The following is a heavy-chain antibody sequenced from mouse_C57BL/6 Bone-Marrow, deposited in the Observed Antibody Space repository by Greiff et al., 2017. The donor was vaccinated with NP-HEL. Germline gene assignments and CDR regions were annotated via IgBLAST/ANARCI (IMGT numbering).Heavy chain of an antibody. CDR1: GYAFSSSW. Sequence: QVQLQQSGPELVKPGASVKISCKASGYAFSSSWMNWVKQRPGKGLEWIGRIYPGDGDTNYNGKFKGKATLTADKSSSTAYMQLSSLTSEDSAVYFCARLGWDGAYWGQGTLVTVSA. J-gene: IGHJ3*01. CDR3: ARLGWDGAY. D-gene: IGHD4-1*01. V-gene: IGHV1-82*01. CDR2: IYPGDGDT.